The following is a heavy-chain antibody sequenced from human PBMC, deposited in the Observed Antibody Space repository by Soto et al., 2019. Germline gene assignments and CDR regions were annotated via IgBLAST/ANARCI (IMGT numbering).Heavy chain of an antibody. V-gene: IGHV5-51*01. Sequence: GESLKISCQGSGYSFTNYWIGWVRQMPGKGLEWMGSIYPGDSDTRYSPSFQGQVTISVDKSITTAYLQWTSLKASDTAIYYCARHYGMDVWGQGTTVTVSS. CDR2: IYPGDSDT. CDR3: ARHYGMDV. CDR1: GYSFTNYW. J-gene: IGHJ6*02.